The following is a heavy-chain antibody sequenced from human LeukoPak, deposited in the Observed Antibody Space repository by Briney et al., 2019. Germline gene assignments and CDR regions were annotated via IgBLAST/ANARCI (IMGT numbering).Heavy chain of an antibody. CDR3: VRDFELGRFGP. D-gene: IGHD3-9*01. Sequence: PGGSLRLSCAASGFTFSRYSLNWVRQTPGKGLEWISYISGSGRTIYYADSVKGRFTISRDDLKNSLFLQMNSLRTDDTAVYYCVRDFELGRFGPWGQGTLVIVSS. CDR2: ISGSGRTI. CDR1: GFTFSRYS. J-gene: IGHJ5*02. V-gene: IGHV3-48*04.